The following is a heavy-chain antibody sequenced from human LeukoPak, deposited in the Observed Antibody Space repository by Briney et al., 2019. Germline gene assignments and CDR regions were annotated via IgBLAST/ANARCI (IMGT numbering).Heavy chain of an antibody. V-gene: IGHV5-51*01. D-gene: IGHD2-2*01. Sequence: GESLKISCKGSGYSFTSYWIGWVRQMPGKGLEGMGIIYPGDSDTRYSPSFQGQVTISADKSISTAYLQWSSLKASDTAMYYCARKYCSSTSCYDEDEYYFDYWGQGTLVTVSS. CDR3: ARKYCSSTSCYDEDEYYFDY. J-gene: IGHJ4*02. CDR2: IYPGDSDT. CDR1: GYSFTSYW.